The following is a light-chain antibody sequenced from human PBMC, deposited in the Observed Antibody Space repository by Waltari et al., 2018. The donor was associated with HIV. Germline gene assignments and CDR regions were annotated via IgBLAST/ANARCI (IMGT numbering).Light chain of an antibody. CDR3: LLSYSGARPAI. V-gene: IGLV7-46*01. CDR1: TGAVTSGPY. J-gene: IGLJ2*01. CDR2: DTN. Sequence: QAVLIQEPALTVSPGGTVTLTCCSSTGAVTSGPYPHWFQQKPGQAPRALIYDTNNKHSWTPARFSGSLLGGKAALTLSGAQPEDEADYFCLLSYSGARPAIFGGGTKLSVL.